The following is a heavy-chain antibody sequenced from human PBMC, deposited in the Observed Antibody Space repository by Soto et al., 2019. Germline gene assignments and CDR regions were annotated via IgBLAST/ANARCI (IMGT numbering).Heavy chain of an antibody. CDR1: GYTFSDYY. J-gene: IGHJ4*02. Sequence: ASVKVSCKASGYTFSDYYIHWVRQAPGQGLEWMGWINPNSGGTKYAPKFQGGVTMTRDTSITTAYMELSRLRSGDTAVYYCAREPATAKPEGVDFWGQGTRVTVSS. CDR3: AREPATAKPEGVDF. V-gene: IGHV1-2*02. D-gene: IGHD1-1*01. CDR2: INPNSGGT.